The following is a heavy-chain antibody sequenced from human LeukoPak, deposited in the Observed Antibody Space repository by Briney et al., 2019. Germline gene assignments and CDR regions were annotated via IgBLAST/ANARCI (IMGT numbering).Heavy chain of an antibody. Sequence: GESLKISCKGSGYSFTSYWIGWVRQMSGKGLEWMGIIYPGDSDSSYSPFFQGQVTISADKSICNAYLQWNSLKASDTAMYYCARGYYDILTGYNWFDPWGQGTLVTVSS. J-gene: IGHJ5*02. CDR2: IYPGDSDS. CDR3: ARGYYDILTGYNWFDP. CDR1: GYSFTSYW. V-gene: IGHV5-51*01. D-gene: IGHD3-9*01.